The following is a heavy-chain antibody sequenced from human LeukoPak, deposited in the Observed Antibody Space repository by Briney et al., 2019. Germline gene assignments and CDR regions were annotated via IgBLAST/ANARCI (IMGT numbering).Heavy chain of an antibody. D-gene: IGHD3-9*01. Sequence: ASVKVSCKASGYTFTSYGISWVRQAPGQGLEWMGWISAYNGNTNYTQKLQGRVTMTTDTSTSTAYMELRSLRSDDTAVYYCARVGRRRYFDWLLEDSYYYYGMDVWGQGTTVTVSS. CDR1: GYTFTSYG. CDR3: ARVGRRRYFDWLLEDSYYYYGMDV. CDR2: ISAYNGNT. J-gene: IGHJ6*02. V-gene: IGHV1-18*01.